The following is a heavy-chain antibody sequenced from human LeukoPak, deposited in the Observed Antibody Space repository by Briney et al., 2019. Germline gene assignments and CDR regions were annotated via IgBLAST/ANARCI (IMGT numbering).Heavy chain of an antibody. CDR3: ARGRPDY. CDR1: GYTLTGYH. CDR2: INPSSGGT. J-gene: IGHJ4*02. Sequence: ASVKVSCKAFGYTLTGYHIHRVRQAPGQGLEWMGWINPSSGGTIYAQKFQGRVTMTRDTSISTAYMVLTSLTSDDTAVYYCARGRPDYWGQGTPVTVSS. V-gene: IGHV1-2*02.